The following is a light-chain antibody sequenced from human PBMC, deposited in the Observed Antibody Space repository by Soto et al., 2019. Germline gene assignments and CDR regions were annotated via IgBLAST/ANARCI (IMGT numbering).Light chain of an antibody. Sequence: QAVVTQPPSASGTPGQRVTISCFGSSSNIGSNYVYWYQQLPGTAPKLLIYRNSQRPSGVPDRFSGSKSGTSVSLAISGLRSEDEADYYCAAWDDSLSGWVFGGGTKLTVL. CDR2: RNS. J-gene: IGLJ3*02. CDR3: AAWDDSLSGWV. V-gene: IGLV1-47*01. CDR1: SSNIGSNY.